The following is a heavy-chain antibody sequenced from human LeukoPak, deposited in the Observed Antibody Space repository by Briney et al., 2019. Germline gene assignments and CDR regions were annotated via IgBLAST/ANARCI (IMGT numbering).Heavy chain of an antibody. CDR2: ISGSGGST. CDR3: AKGGILAAAGTDPFDY. Sequence: GGSLRLSCAASGFTFSSYAMSWVRQAPGKGLEWVSAISGSGGSTYYADSVKSRFTISRDNSKNTLYLQMNSLRAEDTAVYYCAKGGILAAAGTDPFDYWGQGTLVTVSS. J-gene: IGHJ4*02. D-gene: IGHD6-13*01. CDR1: GFTFSSYA. V-gene: IGHV3-23*01.